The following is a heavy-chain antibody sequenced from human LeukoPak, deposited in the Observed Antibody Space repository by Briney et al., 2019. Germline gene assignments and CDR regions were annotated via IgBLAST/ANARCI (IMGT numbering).Heavy chain of an antibody. CDR3: AKTYYDYVWGSYLYYYYYMDV. CDR1: GFTFSSYA. Sequence: PGGSLRLSCAASGFTFSSYAMSWVRQAPGKGLEWVSAISGSGGSTYYADSVKGRFTISRDNSKNALYLQMNSLRAEDTAVYYCAKTYYDYVWGSYLYYYYYMDVWGKGTTATVSS. J-gene: IGHJ6*03. V-gene: IGHV3-23*01. CDR2: ISGSGGST. D-gene: IGHD3-16*02.